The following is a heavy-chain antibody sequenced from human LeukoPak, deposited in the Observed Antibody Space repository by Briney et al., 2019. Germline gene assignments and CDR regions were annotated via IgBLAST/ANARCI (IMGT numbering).Heavy chain of an antibody. CDR3: ARGLKYYYDSSGYYQN. D-gene: IGHD3-22*01. CDR1: GGSFSGYY. CDR2: INHSGST. V-gene: IGHV4-34*01. Sequence: PSETLSLTCAVYGGSFSGYYWSWIRQPPGKGLEWIGEINHSGSTNYNPSLKSRVTISVDTSKNRLSLKLSSVTAADTAVYYCARGLKYYYDSSGYYQNWGQGTLVTVSS. J-gene: IGHJ4*02.